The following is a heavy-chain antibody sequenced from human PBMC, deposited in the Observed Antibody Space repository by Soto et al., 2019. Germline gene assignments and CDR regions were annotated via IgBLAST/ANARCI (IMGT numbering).Heavy chain of an antibody. Sequence: SETLSLTCAVYGGSFIGYYCIFIRHPPFKWLEWIVEINHSGSTNYNPSLKSRVTISVDTSKNQFSLKLSSVTAADTAVYYCARARITMVRGVRYGMDVWGQGTTVTVSS. J-gene: IGHJ6*02. V-gene: IGHV4-34*01. CDR2: INHSGST. CDR1: GGSFIGYY. D-gene: IGHD3-10*01. CDR3: ARARITMVRGVRYGMDV.